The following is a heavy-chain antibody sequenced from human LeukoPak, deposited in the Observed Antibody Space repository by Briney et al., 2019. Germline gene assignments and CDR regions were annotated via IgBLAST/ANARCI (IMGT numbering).Heavy chain of an antibody. V-gene: IGHV3-30*18. D-gene: IGHD6-19*01. CDR1: GFTFSSYG. CDR2: VSYDGSNK. CDR3: AKDGYSSGWSVYYYYYGMDV. J-gene: IGHJ6*02. Sequence: GGSLRLSSAASGFTFSSYGMHWVRQAPGKGLEWVAGVSYDGSNKYYADSVKGRFTISRDNSKNTLYLQMNSLRPEDTAVYYCAKDGYSSGWSVYYYYYGMDVWGQGTTVTVSS.